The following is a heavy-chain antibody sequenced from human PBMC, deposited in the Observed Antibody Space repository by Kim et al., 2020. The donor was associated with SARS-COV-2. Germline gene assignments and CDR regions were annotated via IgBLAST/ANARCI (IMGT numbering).Heavy chain of an antibody. V-gene: IGHV4-4*02. CDR3: ARDQRSDGSGSNGMDV. D-gene: IGHD3-10*01. CDR1: GGSISSSNW. Sequence: SETLSLTCAVSGGSISSSNWWSWVRQPPGTGLAWIGEIYHSGSTNYNPSLKSRVTISVDKSKNQFSLKLSSVTAADTAVYYCARDQRSDGSGSNGMDVWGQGTTVTVSS. CDR2: IYHSGST. J-gene: IGHJ6*02.